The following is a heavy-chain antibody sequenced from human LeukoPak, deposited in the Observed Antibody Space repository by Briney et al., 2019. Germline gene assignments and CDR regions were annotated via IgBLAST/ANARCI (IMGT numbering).Heavy chain of an antibody. V-gene: IGHV4-34*01. CDR2: IHHSGST. D-gene: IGHD3-10*01. CDR1: SGSFSGCF. J-gene: IGHJ5*02. Sequence: SETLSLTCVVHSGSFSGCFWSWIRQPPGEGLEWIGEIHHSGSTNYNPSLKRRVTVSVDTSKNHFSLKLYSVTAADTAVYYCARGSYGSGSYSSWGQGTLVTVSS. CDR3: ARGSYGSGSYSS.